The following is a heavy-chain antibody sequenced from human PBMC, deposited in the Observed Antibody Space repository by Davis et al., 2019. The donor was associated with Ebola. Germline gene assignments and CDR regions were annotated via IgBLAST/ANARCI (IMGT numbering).Heavy chain of an antibody. CDR2: ISGNDDK. CDR3: ARVPGGFSN. D-gene: IGHD3-16*01. CDR1: GFSLSSSGVG. J-gene: IGHJ4*02. V-gene: IGHV2-5*01. Sequence: SGPTLVKPTQTLTLTCTFSGFSLSSSGVGVGWIRQPPGKALEWLALISGNDDKRYSPSLKNRLTITKDTSKNQVVLTMTDMDPVDTATYYCARVPGGFSNWGQGTLVTVSS.